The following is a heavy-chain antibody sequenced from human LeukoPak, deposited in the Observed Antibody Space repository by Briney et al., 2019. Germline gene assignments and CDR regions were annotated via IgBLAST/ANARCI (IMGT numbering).Heavy chain of an antibody. V-gene: IGHV4-38-2*02. J-gene: IGHJ6*03. D-gene: IGHD3-22*01. CDR3: ARVYYDSSGYLYYYYYMDV. CDR2: IYHSGST. CDR1: GYSISSGYY. Sequence: SETLSLTCTVSGYSISSGYYWGWIRQPPGKGLEWIGSIYHSGSTYYNPSLKSRVTISVDTSKNQFSLKLSSVTAADTAVYHCARVYYDSSGYLYYYYYMDVWGKGTTVTVSS.